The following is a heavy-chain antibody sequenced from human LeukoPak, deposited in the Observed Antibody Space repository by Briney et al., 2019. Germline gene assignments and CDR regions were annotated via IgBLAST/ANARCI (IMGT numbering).Heavy chain of an antibody. CDR3: ARDGYCGGDCSFDY. V-gene: IGHV3-21*01. CDR2: ISSSSSYI. Sequence: GGSLRLSCAASGFTFSSYSMNWVRQAPGKGLEWVSSISSSSSYIYYADSVKGRFTISRDSAKNSLYLQMNSLRAEDTAVYYCARDGYCGGDCSFDYWGQGTTVTVSS. CDR1: GFTFSSYS. D-gene: IGHD2-21*02. J-gene: IGHJ4*03.